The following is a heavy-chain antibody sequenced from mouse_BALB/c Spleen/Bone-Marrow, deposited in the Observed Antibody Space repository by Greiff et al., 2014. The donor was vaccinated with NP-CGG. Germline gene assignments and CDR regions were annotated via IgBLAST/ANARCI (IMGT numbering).Heavy chain of an antibody. CDR3: ALLGNYGYFDV. V-gene: IGHV4-1*02. D-gene: IGHD2-1*01. Sequence: EVKLMESGGGLVQPGGSLKLSCAASGFDFSRYWMSWVRQAPGEGLEWIGEINPDSSTINYTPSLKDKFIISRDNAKNTLYLQMSKVRSEDTALYYCALLGNYGYFDVWGAGTTVTVSS. CDR1: GFDFSRYW. J-gene: IGHJ1*01. CDR2: INPDSSTI.